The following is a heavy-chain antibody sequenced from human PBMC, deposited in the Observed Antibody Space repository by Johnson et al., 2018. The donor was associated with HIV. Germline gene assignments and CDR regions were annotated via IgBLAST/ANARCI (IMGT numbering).Heavy chain of an antibody. V-gene: IGHV3-30*04. CDR3: AKVPSAVWFGEVI. J-gene: IGHJ3*02. CDR2: VSYDGSNK. CDR1: GFSFSSYA. D-gene: IGHD3-10*01. Sequence: QMQLVESGGGVVQPGRSLRLSCAASGFSFSSYAMHWVRQAPGKGLEWVAVVSYDGSNKYYGDSVKGRFTISRDNSKNTLYLQMMSLRTEDTAVYFCAKVPSAVWFGEVIWGQGTMVTVSS.